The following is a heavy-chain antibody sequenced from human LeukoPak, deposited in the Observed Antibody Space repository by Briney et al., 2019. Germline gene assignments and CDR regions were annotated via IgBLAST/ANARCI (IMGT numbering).Heavy chain of an antibody. V-gene: IGHV1-46*01. Sequence: GASVKVSCKASGYIFTSYFVHWVRQAPGQGLEWMGIINPSGGSTTYAQKLQGRVTMTGDTSTRTVYMELRSLRSEDTAVYYCARDSRGSGTITIDYWGQGTLVTVSS. J-gene: IGHJ4*02. CDR3: ARDSRGSGTITIDY. D-gene: IGHD3-10*01. CDR2: INPSGGST. CDR1: GYIFTSYF.